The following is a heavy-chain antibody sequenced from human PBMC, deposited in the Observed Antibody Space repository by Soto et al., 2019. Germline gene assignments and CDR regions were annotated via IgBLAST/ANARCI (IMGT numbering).Heavy chain of an antibody. Sequence: PGGSLRLSCAASGVTFRSYWMQWVRHAPGRGLVWVSWITSDGSSTSYADSVKGRFTISRDNAKNSLYLQMNSLRAEDTALYYCASTLAAAGYFDYWGQGTLVTVS. CDR3: ASTLAAAGYFDY. D-gene: IGHD6-13*01. V-gene: IGHV3-74*01. CDR2: ITSDGSST. J-gene: IGHJ4*02. CDR1: GVTFRSYW.